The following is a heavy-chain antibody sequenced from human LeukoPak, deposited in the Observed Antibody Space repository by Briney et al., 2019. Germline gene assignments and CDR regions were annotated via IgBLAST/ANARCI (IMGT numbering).Heavy chain of an antibody. J-gene: IGHJ3*02. CDR3: ARLGSSSSDAFDI. V-gene: IGHV4-59*08. D-gene: IGHD6-13*01. CDR1: GGSISSYY. Sequence: ASETLSLTCTVSGGSISSYYWSWIRQPPGKGLEWIGYINYSGSTNYNPSLKSRVTISVDTSKNQFSLKLSSVTAADTAVYYCARLGSSSSDAFDIWGQGTMVTVSS. CDR2: INYSGST.